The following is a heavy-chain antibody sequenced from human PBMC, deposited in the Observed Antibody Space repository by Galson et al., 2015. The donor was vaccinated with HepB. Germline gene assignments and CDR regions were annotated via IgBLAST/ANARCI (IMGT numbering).Heavy chain of an antibody. CDR1: GFAFSTYS. CDR3: ARGNRQLEPYFDY. CDR2: ISSRSSHI. J-gene: IGHJ4*02. Sequence: SLRLSCAASGFAFSTYSMNWVRQAPGKGLEWVSSISSRSSHIYYAESVKGRFTISRDNAKNSLYLPVNSLRAEDTAVYYCARGNRQLEPYFDYWGQGTLVTVSS. D-gene: IGHD1-1*01. V-gene: IGHV3-21*01.